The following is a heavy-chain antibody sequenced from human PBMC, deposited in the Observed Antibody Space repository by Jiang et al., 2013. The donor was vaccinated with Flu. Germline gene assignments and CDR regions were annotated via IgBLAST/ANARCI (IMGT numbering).Heavy chain of an antibody. CDR1: RHLQQLC. Sequence: EVKKSWVLGEGLLQGFWRHLQQLCYQLGATGPGQGLGVDGRDPSRIFGTANYAQKFQGRVTITADESTSTAYMELSSLRSEDTAVYYCARDSSNYYGSGSYCWFDPWGQGTLVTVSS. D-gene: IGHD3-10*01. CDR3: ARDSSNYYGSGSYCWFDP. V-gene: IGHV1-69*01. J-gene: IGHJ5*02. CDR2: PSRIFGTA.